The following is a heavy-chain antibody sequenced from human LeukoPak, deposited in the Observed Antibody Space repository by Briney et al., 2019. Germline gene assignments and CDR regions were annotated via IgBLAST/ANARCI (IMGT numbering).Heavy chain of an antibody. D-gene: IGHD1-14*01. V-gene: IGHV4-59*01. CDR2: IYYSGST. CDR3: ARLTKRNDPFAI. J-gene: IGHJ3*02. CDR1: GDSINSYY. Sequence: PSETLSLTCSVSGDSINSYYWGWIRQPPGKGLEWTGYIYYSGSTNYNPSLKSRLTISVDTSKNQFSLKLSSVTAADTAVYYCARLTKRNDPFAIWGQGTMVTVSS.